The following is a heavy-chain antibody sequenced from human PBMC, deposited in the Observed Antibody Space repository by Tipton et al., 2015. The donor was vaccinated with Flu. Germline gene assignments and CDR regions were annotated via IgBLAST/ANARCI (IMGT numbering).Heavy chain of an antibody. J-gene: IGHJ4*02. V-gene: IGHV1-69*01. CDR3: ARERRVDYYDSSGYYFLFDY. Sequence: QSGAEVKKPGSSVKVSCKASGGTFSSYAISWVRQAPGQGLEWMGGIIPIFGTANYAQKFLGRVTITADESTSTAYMELSSLRSEDTAVYYCARERRVDYYDSSGYYFLFDYWSQGTLVTVSS. D-gene: IGHD3-22*01. CDR1: GGTFSSYA. CDR2: IIPIFGTA.